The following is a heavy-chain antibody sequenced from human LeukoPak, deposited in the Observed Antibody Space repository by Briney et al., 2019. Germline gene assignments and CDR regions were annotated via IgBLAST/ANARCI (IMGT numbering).Heavy chain of an antibody. V-gene: IGHV3-74*03. CDR1: GFTFSGYW. J-gene: IGHJ4*02. D-gene: IGHD1-26*01. CDR3: VRDNRSYNFDY. CDR2: MKSDGSFT. Sequence: PGGSLRLSCAASGFTFSGYWMRWVRHAPGKGLVWVSCMKSDGSFTKNADSAKVRFTISRDNAKITVYLQMVSLRAEDTSVYYCVRDNRSYNFDYWGQGTLVTVSS.